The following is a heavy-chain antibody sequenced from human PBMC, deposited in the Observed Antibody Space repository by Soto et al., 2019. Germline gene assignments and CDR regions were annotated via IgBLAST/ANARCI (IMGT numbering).Heavy chain of an antibody. Sequence: SVKVSCKASGGTFSSYGFTWVRQTPGQGLEWKGVIIPLFGQANYAQKFQGRATIAAYESTGTVYMELSSLRSDDTAVYYRARVTTMSDAPGQYFHQWGQGTQVTVSS. CDR2: IIPLFGQA. CDR3: ARVTTMSDAPGQYFHQ. D-gene: IGHD3-10*02. J-gene: IGHJ1*01. CDR1: GGTFSSYG. V-gene: IGHV1-69*13.